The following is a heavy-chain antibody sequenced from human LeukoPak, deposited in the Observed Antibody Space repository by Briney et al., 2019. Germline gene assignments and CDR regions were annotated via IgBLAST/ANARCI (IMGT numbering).Heavy chain of an antibody. Sequence: PSETLSLTCTVSGDSISHYYWSWIRQPPGKGLEWIGYIFYSGRTNYNPSLKSRVIISVDTSRNQFSLKLNSLTAADTAVYYCARGSSAPRWFTFDYWGQGTLVTVSS. D-gene: IGHD4-23*01. CDR1: GDSISHYY. V-gene: IGHV4-59*12. CDR2: IFYSGRT. J-gene: IGHJ4*02. CDR3: ARGSSAPRWFTFDY.